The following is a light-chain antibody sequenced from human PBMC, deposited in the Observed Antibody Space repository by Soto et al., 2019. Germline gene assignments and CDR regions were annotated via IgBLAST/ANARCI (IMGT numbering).Light chain of an antibody. J-gene: IGKJ1*01. CDR1: QSISSN. CDR3: QQYNNWPPWT. V-gene: IGKV3-15*01. Sequence: EIVMTQSPATLSVSPGERATLSCRASQSISSNLAWYQQKLGQAPRLLIYGASTRATGTPARCSGSGSGTEFTLTISSLQSEDFAVYYCQQYNNWPPWTFGQGTKVEI. CDR2: GAS.